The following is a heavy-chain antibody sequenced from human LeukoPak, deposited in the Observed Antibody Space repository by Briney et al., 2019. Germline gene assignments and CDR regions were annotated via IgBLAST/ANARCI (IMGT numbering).Heavy chain of an antibody. V-gene: IGHV3-48*01. CDR3: ATDRHWAFDY. D-gene: IGHD3-16*01. CDR2: ITGSSSTI. Sequence: GGSLRLSCAASGFTLSSYSMNWVRQAPGKGLEWVSYITGSSSTISYADSVKGRFTISRDNARNSLFLQMNSLRAEDTAVYYCATDRHWAFDYWGQGTLVTVSS. CDR1: GFTLSSYS. J-gene: IGHJ4*02.